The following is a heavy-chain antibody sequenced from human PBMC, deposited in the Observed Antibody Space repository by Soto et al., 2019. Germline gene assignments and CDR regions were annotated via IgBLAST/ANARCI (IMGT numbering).Heavy chain of an antibody. D-gene: IGHD3-3*01. CDR2: ISYDGSNK. V-gene: IGHV3-30*18. Sequence: QVQLVESGGGVVQPGRSLRLSCAASGFTFSSYGMHWVRQAPGKGLEWVAVISYDGSNKYYADSVKGRFTISRDNYKXXLYLQMNSLRAEDTAVYYCAKDPPRSIEVVTEKDYWGQGTLVTVSS. CDR1: GFTFSSYG. J-gene: IGHJ4*02. CDR3: AKDPPRSIEVVTEKDY.